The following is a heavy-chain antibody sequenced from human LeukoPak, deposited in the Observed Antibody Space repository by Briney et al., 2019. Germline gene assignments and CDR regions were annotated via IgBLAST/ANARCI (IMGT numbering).Heavy chain of an antibody. CDR3: ARGRISAGY. CDR2: IYYSGST. V-gene: IGHV4-59*02. D-gene: IGHD2/OR15-2a*01. J-gene: IGHJ4*02. CDR1: SGSVNSYY. Sequence: PSETLSLTCTVSSGSVNSYYWSWIRQPPGKGLEWIGYIYYSGSTNYNPSLKSRVTISVDTSKNQFSLRLSSVTAADTAVYYCARGRISAGYWGQGTLVTVSS.